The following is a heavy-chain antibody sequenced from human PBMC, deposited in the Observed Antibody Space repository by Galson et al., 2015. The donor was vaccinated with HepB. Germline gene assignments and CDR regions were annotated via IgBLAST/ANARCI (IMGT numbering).Heavy chain of an antibody. V-gene: IGHV3-30*18. J-gene: IGHJ4*02. CDR2: ISYAGTDQ. CDR3: AKASTVTTDYVDY. Sequence: SLRLSCAASGFSFSSFAMHWVRQAPGKGLEWVAVISYAGTDQFYADSMKGRFTISRDNSKNTLYLQVNSLRPGDTAVYYCAKASTVTTDYVDYWGQGTLATVSS. CDR1: GFSFSSFA. D-gene: IGHD4-17*01.